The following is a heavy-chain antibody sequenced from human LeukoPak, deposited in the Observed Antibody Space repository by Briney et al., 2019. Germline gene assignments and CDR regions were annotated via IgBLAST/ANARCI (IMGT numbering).Heavy chain of an antibody. V-gene: IGHV3-33*08. CDR3: ARDSTYSGYDSGGLDY. CDR1: GFTFSTYG. D-gene: IGHD5-12*01. Sequence: GGPLRLSCAASGFTFSTYGMHWVRQAPGKGLEWVAAILYDGVNKHYADSVKGRFTISRDNSKNTLYLQMNSLRAEDTAVYYCARDSTYSGYDSGGLDYWGQGTLDTVSS. J-gene: IGHJ4*02. CDR2: ILYDGVNK.